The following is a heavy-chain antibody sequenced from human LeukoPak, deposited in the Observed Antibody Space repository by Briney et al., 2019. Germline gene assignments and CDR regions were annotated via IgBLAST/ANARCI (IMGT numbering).Heavy chain of an antibody. CDR1: GFAFSTYA. J-gene: IGHJ3*02. V-gene: IGHV3-30-3*01. Sequence: GGSLRLSCAASGFAFSTYAMHWVRQAPGKGLDWVAVISFDASNIFYAASVKDRFTISRDNSKSTVFLQMNSLRPEDTAVYYCARRVAGSSGFDAFDIWGQGTMVTVSS. CDR3: ARRVAGSSGFDAFDI. CDR2: ISFDASNI. D-gene: IGHD3-22*01.